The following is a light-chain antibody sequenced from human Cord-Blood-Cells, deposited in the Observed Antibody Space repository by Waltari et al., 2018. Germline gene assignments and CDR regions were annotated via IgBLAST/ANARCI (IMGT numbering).Light chain of an antibody. J-gene: IGKJ2*01. V-gene: IGKV3-20*01. CDR2: GAS. CDR1: QSVSSSY. Sequence: EIELTQSPGPLSLSPGERDTLSCRASQSVSSSYLAWYQQKPGQSPRLLIYGASSRATGIPDRFSGSGSGTDFTLTISRLEPEDFAVYYCQQYGSSPYTFGQGTKLEIK. CDR3: QQYGSSPYT.